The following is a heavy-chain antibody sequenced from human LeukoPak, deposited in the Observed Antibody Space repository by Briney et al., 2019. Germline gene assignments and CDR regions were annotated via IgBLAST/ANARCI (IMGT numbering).Heavy chain of an antibody. CDR3: ARSERRLDISHYYYPMDV. J-gene: IGHJ6*02. Sequence: ASVKVSCKASGYTFTDYYIHLVRQAPGQALEWMGWINTNSGDTKYPQNFQDRVTMTRDTSTTTAYMDLTRLKSEDTAVYYCARSERRLDISHYYYPMDVWGQGTTVTVSS. CDR1: GYTFTDYY. V-gene: IGHV1-2*02. CDR2: INTNSGDT. D-gene: IGHD1-1*01.